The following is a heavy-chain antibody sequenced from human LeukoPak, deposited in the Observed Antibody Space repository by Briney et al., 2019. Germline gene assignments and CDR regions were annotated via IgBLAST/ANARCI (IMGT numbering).Heavy chain of an antibody. CDR3: ARQGLRFSLSGIWFYP. Sequence: SESLSLACTVSGGSISTYYWSWIRQPPGKGLEWIGYIYYSGSTNYNPSLKSRVTISVDTSKNQFSPKLSSVTATDTAVYYCARQGLRFSLSGIWFYPSGHRDPVTVSS. CDR2: IYYSGST. V-gene: IGHV4-59*08. J-gene: IGHJ5*02. D-gene: IGHD3-3*01. CDR1: GGSISTYY.